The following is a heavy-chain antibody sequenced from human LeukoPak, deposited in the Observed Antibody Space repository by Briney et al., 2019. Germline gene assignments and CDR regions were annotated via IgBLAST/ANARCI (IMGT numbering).Heavy chain of an antibody. J-gene: IGHJ3*02. CDR3: ARRGVIAAAGTDAFDI. CDR1: GGSFSGYY. V-gene: IGHV4-34*01. CDR2: INHSGST. D-gene: IGHD6-13*01. Sequence: PSETLSLTCAVYGGSFSGYYWSWIRQPPGKGLEWIGEINHSGSTNYNPSLKSRVTISVDTSKNQSSLKLSSVTAADTAVYYCARRGVIAAAGTDAFDIWGQGTMVTVSS.